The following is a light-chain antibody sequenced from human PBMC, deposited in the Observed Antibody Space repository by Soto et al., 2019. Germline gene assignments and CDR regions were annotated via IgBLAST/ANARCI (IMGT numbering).Light chain of an antibody. V-gene: IGKV1-12*01. CDR1: QDINNW. CDR2: TVS. Sequence: DIQMTQSPSSVSAFVGDRVTITCRASQDINNWLGWYQQKPGLAPRLLIYTVSNLQRGVPSRFSGSRSGTDFTLTIDSLQPEDLAIYYCQQGKSFPLTFGGGTRVDIK. CDR3: QQGKSFPLT. J-gene: IGKJ4*01.